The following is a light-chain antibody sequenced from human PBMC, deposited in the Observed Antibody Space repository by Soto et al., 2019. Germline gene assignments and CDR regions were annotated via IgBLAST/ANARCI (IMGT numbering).Light chain of an antibody. J-gene: IGLJ1*01. CDR3: SSYTSSSTLP. CDR1: SSDVGGYNY. CDR2: DVS. V-gene: IGLV2-14*01. Sequence: QSVLTQPASVSGSPGQSITISCTGTSSDVGGYNYVSWYQQHPGKAPKLMIYDVSNRPSGVSNRFSGSKSGNTAFLTISGLQAEDEADYYCSSYTSSSTLPFGTGTKVTVL.